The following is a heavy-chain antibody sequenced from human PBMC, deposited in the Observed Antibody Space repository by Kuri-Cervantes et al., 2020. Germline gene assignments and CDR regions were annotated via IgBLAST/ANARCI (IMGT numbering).Heavy chain of an antibody. D-gene: IGHD4-17*01. J-gene: IGHJ4*02. CDR1: GYTFTSYD. V-gene: IGHV1-69*13. CDR3: ARGPTTYYFDY. CDR2: IIPIFGTA. Sequence: SVKVSCKASGYTFTSYDISWVRQAPGQGLEWMGGIIPIFGTANYAQKFQGRVTITADESTSTAYMELSSLRSEDTAVYYCARGPTTYYFDYWGQGTLVTVSS.